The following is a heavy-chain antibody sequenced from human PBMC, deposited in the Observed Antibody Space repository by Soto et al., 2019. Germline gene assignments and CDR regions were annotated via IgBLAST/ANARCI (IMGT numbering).Heavy chain of an antibody. Sequence: QVQLVQSGAEVKKPGSSVKVSCKTSGGTFSSYAISWVRQAPGQGLEWMGGIIPIFDTANYAQKSQGRVTITPNGSXXTXYXXLSSLRYADTAVYYCARHDCISTSCYYYYYYSMDVWGQGTTVTVSS. V-gene: IGHV1-69*05. CDR1: GGTFSSYA. J-gene: IGHJ6*02. D-gene: IGHD2-2*01. CDR2: IIPIFDTA. CDR3: ARHDCISTSCYYYYYYSMDV.